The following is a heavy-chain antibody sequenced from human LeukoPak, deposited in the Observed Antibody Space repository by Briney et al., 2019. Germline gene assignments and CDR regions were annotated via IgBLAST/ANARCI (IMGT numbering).Heavy chain of an antibody. V-gene: IGHV4-59*12. J-gene: IGHJ4*02. D-gene: IGHD3-22*01. CDR3: AREGNYYDSSGYYYE. CDR2: IYYSGTT. CDR1: GGSISSYY. Sequence: PSETLSLTCTVSGGSISSYYWNWIRQPPGKGLEWIGFIYYSGTTNYNPSLKSRVTMSVDTSKNQFSLKLSSVTAADTAVYYCAREGNYYDSSGYYYEWGQGTLVTVSS.